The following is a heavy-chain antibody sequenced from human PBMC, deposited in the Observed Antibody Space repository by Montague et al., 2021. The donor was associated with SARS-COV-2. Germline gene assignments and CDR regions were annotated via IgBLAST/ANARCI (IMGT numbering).Heavy chain of an antibody. CDR3: ARRTYDISTGYAYGMDV. J-gene: IGHJ6*02. D-gene: IGHD3-9*01. V-gene: IGHV2-70*11. Sequence: PALVKPTQTLTLTCTFSGFSLSTSGMCVSWIRQPPGKALEWLARIDWDDDKYYSTSLKTRLTISKDTSKNQAVLTMTNMDPVDTATYYCARRTYDISTGYAYGMDVWGQGTTVTVSS. CDR1: GFSLSTSGMC. CDR2: IDWDDDK.